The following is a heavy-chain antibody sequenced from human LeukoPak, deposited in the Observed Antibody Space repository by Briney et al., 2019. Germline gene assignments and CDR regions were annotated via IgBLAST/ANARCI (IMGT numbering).Heavy chain of an antibody. J-gene: IGHJ4*02. CDR2: INHSGST. CDR3: ARGRITMVRGVDY. D-gene: IGHD3-10*01. Sequence: SETLSLTCAVYGGSFSGYYWSWIRQPPGKGLEWIGEINHSGSTNYNPSLKSRVTISVDTSKNQFSLKLSSVTAADTAVYYCARGRITMVRGVDYWGQGTLVTVPS. CDR1: GGSFSGYY. V-gene: IGHV4-34*01.